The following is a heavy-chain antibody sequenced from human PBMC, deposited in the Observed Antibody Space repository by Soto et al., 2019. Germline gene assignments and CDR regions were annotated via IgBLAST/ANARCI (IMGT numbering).Heavy chain of an antibody. CDR1: GGSVSSGSYY. J-gene: IGHJ6*02. V-gene: IGHV4-61*01. D-gene: IGHD6-19*01. CDR2: IYYSGST. CDR3: ARGIEGWYQGRYYYGMDV. Sequence: ETLSLTCTVSGGSVSSGSYYWSWIRQPPGKGLEWIGYIYYSGSTNYNPSLKSRVTISVDTPKNQFSLKLSSVTAADTAVYYCARGIEGWYQGRYYYGMDVWGQGTTVTVSS.